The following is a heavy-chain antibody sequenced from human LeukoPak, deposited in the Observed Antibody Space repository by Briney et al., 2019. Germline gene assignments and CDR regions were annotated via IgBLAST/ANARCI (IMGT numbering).Heavy chain of an antibody. CDR1: GGSISSYY. V-gene: IGHV4-59*01. Sequence: PSETLSLTCTVSGGSISSYYWSWIRQPPGKGLEWIGYISYSGSTNYNPSLKSRVTISVDTSKNQFSLKLSSVTAADTAVYYCARGGYYDSSGYLNWFDPWGQGTLVTVSS. D-gene: IGHD3-22*01. J-gene: IGHJ5*02. CDR2: ISYSGST. CDR3: ARGGYYDSSGYLNWFDP.